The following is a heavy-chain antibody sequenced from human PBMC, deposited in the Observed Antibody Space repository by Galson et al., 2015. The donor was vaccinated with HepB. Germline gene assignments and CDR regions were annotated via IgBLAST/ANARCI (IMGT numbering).Heavy chain of an antibody. CDR2: IIPIFGIA. V-gene: IGHV1-69*13. CDR3: ASLGGHYYYYYGMDV. Sequence: SVKVSCKASGGTFSSYAISWVRQAPGQGLEWMGGIIPIFGIANYAQKFQGRVTITADESTSTAYMELSSLRSEDTAVYYCASLGGHYYYYYGMDVWGQGTTVTVSS. CDR1: GGTFSSYA. J-gene: IGHJ6*02. D-gene: IGHD3-16*01.